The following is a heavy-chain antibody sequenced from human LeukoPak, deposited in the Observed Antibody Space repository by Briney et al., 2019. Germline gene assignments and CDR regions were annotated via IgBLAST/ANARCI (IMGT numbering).Heavy chain of an antibody. CDR3: ARGPVSTYYYDGSEAWTFDI. CDR2: IHYSGST. Sequence: SETLSLTCSVSGGSISTYYWSWIRQPPGKGLEWIAWIHYSGSTNYNPSLKSRVTISLDTSKNQFSLKLSSVTAADTAVYYCARGPVSTYYYDGSEAWTFDIWGQGAMVAVSS. J-gene: IGHJ3*02. V-gene: IGHV4-59*12. D-gene: IGHD3-22*01. CDR1: GGSISTYY.